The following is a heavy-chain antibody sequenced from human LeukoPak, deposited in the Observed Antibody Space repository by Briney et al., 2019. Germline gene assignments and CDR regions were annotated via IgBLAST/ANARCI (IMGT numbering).Heavy chain of an antibody. D-gene: IGHD3-3*01. CDR2: INPNSGGT. CDR3: ARDSSSVLRFLEWLTNFDY. V-gene: IGHV1-2*02. J-gene: IGHJ4*02. Sequence: VASVKVSCKASGYTFTGYYMHWVRQAPGQGLEWMGWINPNSGGTNYAQKFQGRVTMTRDTSISTAYMELSRLRSDDTAVYYCARDSSSVLRFLEWLTNFDYWGQGTLVTVSS. CDR1: GYTFTGYY.